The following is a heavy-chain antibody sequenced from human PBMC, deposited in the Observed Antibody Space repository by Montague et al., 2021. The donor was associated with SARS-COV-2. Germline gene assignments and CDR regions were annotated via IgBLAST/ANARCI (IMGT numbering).Heavy chain of an antibody. CDR1: WCSLSSDSLS. V-gene: IGHV6-1*01. CDR3: ARKMDSSFDV. J-gene: IGHJ3*01. CDR2: TYYRSKWYN. Sequence: VSPWCSLSSDSLSWHLDRRSPSRGLEWLASTYYRSKWYNDSAPSVSGRATVKPDTSRNQFSLHLDSVTPEDTALYFCARKMDSSFDVWGKGTMVIVSS. D-gene: IGHD2-2*03.